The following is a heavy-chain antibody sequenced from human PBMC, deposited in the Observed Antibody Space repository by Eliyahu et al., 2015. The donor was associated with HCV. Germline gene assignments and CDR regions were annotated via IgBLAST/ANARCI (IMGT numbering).Heavy chain of an antibody. CDR1: GFTFSSYG. V-gene: IGHV3-30*18. D-gene: IGHD2-21*02. CDR3: AKGIVVVTALFDY. J-gene: IGHJ4*02. Sequence: QVQLVESGGGVVQPGRSLRLSCAASGFTFSSYGMHWVRQAPGKGLEWVAVISYDGSNKYYADSVKGRFTISRDNSKNTLYLQMNSLRAEDTAVYYCAKGIVVVTALFDYWGQGTLVTVSS. CDR2: ISYDGSNK.